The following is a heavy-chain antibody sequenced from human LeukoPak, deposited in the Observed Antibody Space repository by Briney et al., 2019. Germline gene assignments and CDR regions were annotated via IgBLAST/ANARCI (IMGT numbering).Heavy chain of an antibody. CDR3: ARVKGSGYYGMDV. D-gene: IGHD3-10*01. CDR1: GFTFSSYD. CDR2: IGTAGDT. Sequence: GGSLRLSCAASGFTFSSYDMHWVRQVTGKGLEWVSGIGTAGDTYHLDSVKGRFTISRENAKNSLYLQMNSLRAGDTAVYYCARVKGSGYYGMDVWGQGTTVTVSS. J-gene: IGHJ6*02. V-gene: IGHV3-13*01.